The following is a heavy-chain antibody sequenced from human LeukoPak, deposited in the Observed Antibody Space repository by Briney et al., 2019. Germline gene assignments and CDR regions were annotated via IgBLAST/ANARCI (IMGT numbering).Heavy chain of an antibody. V-gene: IGHV3-21*01. CDR3: ARGTYGEGAFDI. Sequence: GGSLRLSCAASEFTFSSYSMSWVRQAPGKGLGWVSSINSSSSNIYYADSVKGRFTIPRDNAKNSLYLQMNSLRAEETAVYYCARGTYGEGAFDIWGQGTLVTVSS. D-gene: IGHD4-17*01. CDR1: EFTFSSYS. J-gene: IGHJ3*02. CDR2: INSSSSNI.